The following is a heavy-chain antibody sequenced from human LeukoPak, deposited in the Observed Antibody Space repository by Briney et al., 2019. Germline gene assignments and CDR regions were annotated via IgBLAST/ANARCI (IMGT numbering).Heavy chain of an antibody. Sequence: GGSLRLSCAASGFTFSSYAMHWVRQAPGKGLEWVANIKDDGSGKYYVDSLKGRFTISRDNAKNSLYLQMNSLRAEDTAVYYCARVGYSSSWSPSDYWGQGALVTVSS. CDR1: GFTFSSYA. V-gene: IGHV3-7*01. CDR2: IKDDGSGK. D-gene: IGHD6-13*01. J-gene: IGHJ4*02. CDR3: ARVGYSSSWSPSDY.